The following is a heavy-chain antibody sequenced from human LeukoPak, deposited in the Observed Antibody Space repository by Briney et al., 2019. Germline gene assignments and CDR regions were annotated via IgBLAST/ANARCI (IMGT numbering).Heavy chain of an antibody. CDR2: ISGSGGST. CDR1: GFTFSSYA. V-gene: IGHV3-23*01. J-gene: IGHJ3*02. D-gene: IGHD5-12*01. Sequence: GSLRLSCAASGFTFSSYAMSWVRQAPGKGLEWVSAISGSGGSTYYADSVKGRFTISRDNSKNTLYLQMNSLRAEDTAVYYCAKDSRGYSGYDPVTPDAFDIWGQGTMVTVSS. CDR3: AKDSRGYSGYDPVTPDAFDI.